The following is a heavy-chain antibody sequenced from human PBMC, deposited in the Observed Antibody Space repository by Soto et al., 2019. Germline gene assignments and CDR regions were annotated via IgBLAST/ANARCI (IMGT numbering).Heavy chain of an antibody. D-gene: IGHD3-22*01. CDR2: IYYSGST. J-gene: IGHJ5*02. V-gene: IGHV4-59*08. CDR3: ARRTRYYDSSGYFNWFDP. Sequence: ETLSLTCTVSGGSSSSYYWSLIRQPPGKGLEWIGYIYYSGSTNYNPSLKSRVTISVDTSKNQFSLKLSSVTAADTAVYYCARRTRYYDSSGYFNWFDPWGQGTLVTVS. CDR1: GGSSSSYY.